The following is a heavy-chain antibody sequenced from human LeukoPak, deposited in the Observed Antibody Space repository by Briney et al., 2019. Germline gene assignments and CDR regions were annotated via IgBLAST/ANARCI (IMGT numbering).Heavy chain of an antibody. CDR1: GFTFSSYA. Sequence: GRSLRLSCAASGFTFSSYAMHWVRQAPGKGLEWVAFIRYDGSNKYYADSVKGRFTISRDNSKNTLYLQMNSLRAEDTAVYYCAKEVGSQLVFGYWGQGTLVTVSS. J-gene: IGHJ4*02. CDR3: AKEVGSQLVFGY. V-gene: IGHV3-30*02. CDR2: IRYDGSNK. D-gene: IGHD6-6*01.